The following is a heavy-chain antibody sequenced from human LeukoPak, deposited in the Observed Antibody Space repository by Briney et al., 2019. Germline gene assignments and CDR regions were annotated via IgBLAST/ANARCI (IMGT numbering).Heavy chain of an antibody. Sequence: ASVKVSCKASGYTFTDYAIHWVRQAPGQGLEWVGRIDPHSGGTNYAQRFQGRVTLTRDASIGTAYMELSRLRSDDTAFYYCTRDLTISGPIGYWGQETLVTVSS. CDR2: IDPHSGGT. CDR3: TRDLTISGPIGY. CDR1: GYTFTDYA. J-gene: IGHJ4*02. D-gene: IGHD3-9*01. V-gene: IGHV1-2*06.